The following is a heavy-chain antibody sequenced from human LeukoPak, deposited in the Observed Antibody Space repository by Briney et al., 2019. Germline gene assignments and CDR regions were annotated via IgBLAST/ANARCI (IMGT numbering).Heavy chain of an antibody. D-gene: IGHD2-21*02. Sequence: ASVKVSCKASGYTLTSYDINWVRQATGQGLEWMGWMNPNSGNTGYAQKFQGRVTMTRNTSISTAYMELSSLRSEDTAVYYCARGPRDPGPYYYYYMDVWGKGTTVTVSS. V-gene: IGHV1-8*01. CDR3: ARGPRDPGPYYYYYMDV. CDR1: GYTLTSYD. CDR2: MNPNSGNT. J-gene: IGHJ6*03.